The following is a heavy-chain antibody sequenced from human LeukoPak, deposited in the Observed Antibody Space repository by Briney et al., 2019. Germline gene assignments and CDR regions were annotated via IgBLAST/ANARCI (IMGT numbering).Heavy chain of an antibody. J-gene: IGHJ3*02. CDR3: ARDQREVAFDI. V-gene: IGHV3-21*01. CDR2: ISSSSTYI. Sequence: GGSLRLSCAASRFTFSSYSMNWVRQAPGKGLEWVSSISSSSTYIYYEDSVKGRFTISRDNAKNSLSLQLNSLRAEDTAVYYCARDQREVAFDIWGQGTMVIVSS. CDR1: RFTFSSYS. D-gene: IGHD6-25*01.